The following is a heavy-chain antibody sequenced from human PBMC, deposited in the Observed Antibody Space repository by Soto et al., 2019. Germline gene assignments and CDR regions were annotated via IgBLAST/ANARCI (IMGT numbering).Heavy chain of an antibody. V-gene: IGHV3-23*01. D-gene: IGHD3-3*01. CDR1: GVSCSSHT. CDR2: ISGSGGTT. J-gene: IGHJ4*02. CDR3: AITPYGFWSPGQFFFDH. Sequence: SGRAVRLACVVAGVSCSSHTMCWVRQARGVVLECVSGISGSGGTTFYADSVKGRFTISRDNSKKTLYLQMDSLRAEDTAVYYCAITPYGFWSPGQFFFDHWGQGALVTVSS.